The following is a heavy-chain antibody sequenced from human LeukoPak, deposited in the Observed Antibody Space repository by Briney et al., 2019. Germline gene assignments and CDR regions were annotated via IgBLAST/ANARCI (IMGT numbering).Heavy chain of an antibody. CDR2: IYYSGST. V-gene: IGHV4-59*01. Sequence: SETLSLTCTVSGGSISSYYWSWLRQPPGKGLEWIGYIYYSGSTNYNPSLKSRVTISVDTSKNQFSLKLSSVTAADTAVYYCARDPSYGDDAFDIWGQGTMVTVSS. D-gene: IGHD4-17*01. CDR1: GGSISSYY. J-gene: IGHJ3*02. CDR3: ARDPSYGDDAFDI.